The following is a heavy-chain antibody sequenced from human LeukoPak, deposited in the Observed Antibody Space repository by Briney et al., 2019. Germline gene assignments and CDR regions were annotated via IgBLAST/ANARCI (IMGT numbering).Heavy chain of an antibody. V-gene: IGHV1-46*01. CDR1: GYTFTSYY. Sequence: ASVKVSCKASGYTFTSYYMHWVRQAPGQGLEWMGIINPSGCSTSYAQKFQGRVTMTRDTSTSTVYMELSSLRSEDTAVYYCARDRRYCSGGSCYWFDPWGQGTLVTVSS. CDR3: ARDRRYCSGGSCYWFDP. CDR2: INPSGCST. J-gene: IGHJ5*02. D-gene: IGHD2-15*01.